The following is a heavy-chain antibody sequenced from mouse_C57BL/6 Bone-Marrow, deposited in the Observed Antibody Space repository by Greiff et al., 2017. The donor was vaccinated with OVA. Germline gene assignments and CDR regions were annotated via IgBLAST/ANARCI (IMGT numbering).Heavy chain of an antibody. CDR2: INPSSGYT. J-gene: IGHJ3*01. V-gene: IGHV1-4*01. D-gene: IGHD2-3*01. CDR3: AREGDGCYGWFAY. Sequence: QVQLQQSGAELARPGASVKMSCKASGYTFTSYTMHWVKQRPGQGLEWIGYINPSSGYTKYNQKFKDKATLTADKSSSTAYMQLSSLTSEDSAVYDCAREGDGCYGWFAYWGRGTLVTVTA. CDR1: GYTFTSYT.